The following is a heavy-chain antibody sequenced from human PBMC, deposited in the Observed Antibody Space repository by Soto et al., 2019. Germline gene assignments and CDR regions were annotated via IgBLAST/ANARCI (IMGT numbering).Heavy chain of an antibody. CDR2: ISYDGSKK. J-gene: IGHJ4*02. V-gene: IGHV3-30*18. Sequence: GGSLRLSCAASGFSFSNSGMHWVRPAPGKGLEWVAIISYDGSKKYYADSVKGRFTISRDNSKNTLYLQMNSLRVEDTAVYYCAKDRVESGLGEIDYWGQGTLVTVSS. D-gene: IGHD3-16*01. CDR3: AKDRVESGLGEIDY. CDR1: GFSFSNSG.